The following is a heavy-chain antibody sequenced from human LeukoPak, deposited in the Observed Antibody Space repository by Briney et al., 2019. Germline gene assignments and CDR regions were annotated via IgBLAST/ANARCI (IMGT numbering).Heavy chain of an antibody. V-gene: IGHV3-74*01. Sequence: GGSLRLSCAASGFTFSSYAMSWVRQAPGKGLVWVSRINSDGSSTTYADSVKGRFTISRDNAKNTLYLQMSSLRAEDTAVYYCARGRSGYDWYYFDYWGQGTLVTVSS. J-gene: IGHJ4*02. D-gene: IGHD5-12*01. CDR3: ARGRSGYDWYYFDY. CDR1: GFTFSSYA. CDR2: INSDGSST.